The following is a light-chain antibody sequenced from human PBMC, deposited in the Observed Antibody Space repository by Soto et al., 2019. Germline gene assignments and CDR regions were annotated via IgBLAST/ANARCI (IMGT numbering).Light chain of an antibody. Sequence: QSVLTQPASVSGSPGQSITISCTGTSSVVGGYNYVSWYQQEPGKAPKLMICDVSNRPSGVSNRFSGSKSGNTASLTISGLQAEDEADYYCSSYTSGTTFVFGTGNKVTVL. CDR2: DVS. J-gene: IGLJ1*01. V-gene: IGLV2-14*01. CDR3: SSYTSGTTFV. CDR1: SSVVGGYNY.